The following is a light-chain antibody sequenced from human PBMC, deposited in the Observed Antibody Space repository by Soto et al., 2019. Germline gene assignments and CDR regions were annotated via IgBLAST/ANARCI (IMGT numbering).Light chain of an antibody. V-gene: IGKV3-15*01. CDR3: QQYGYSPIT. CDR1: QSVSSN. J-gene: IGKJ1*01. CDR2: GAS. Sequence: EIVMTQSPATLSVSPGERATLSCRASQSVSSNLAWYQQKPGQAPRLLIYGASTRATGIPARFSGSGSGTDFTLTISRLEPEDFALYYCQQYGYSPITFGQGTKVDIK.